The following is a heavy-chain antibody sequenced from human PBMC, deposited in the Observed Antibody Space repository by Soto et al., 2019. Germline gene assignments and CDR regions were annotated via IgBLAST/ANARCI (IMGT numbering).Heavy chain of an antibody. CDR1: GGSISSGGYY. CDR3: ARVGGINWFDP. D-gene: IGHD3-16*01. Sequence: QVQLQESGPGLVKPSQTLSLTCTVSGGSISSGGYYWSWIRQHPGKGLEWIGYIYYSGSTYYNPSLEMRVTISVDTSRNPFSLKLSSVTAADTAVYYCARVGGINWFDPWGQGTLVTVSS. J-gene: IGHJ5*02. V-gene: IGHV4-31*03. CDR2: IYYSGST.